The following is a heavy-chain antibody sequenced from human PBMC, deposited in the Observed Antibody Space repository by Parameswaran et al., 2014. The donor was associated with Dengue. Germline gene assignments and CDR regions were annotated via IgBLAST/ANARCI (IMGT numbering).Heavy chain of an antibody. Sequence: VRQMPGKGLEWVANIKQDGSEKYYVDSVKGRFTISRDNAKNSLYLQMNSLRAEDTAVYYCARGYRVPNLWGQGTLVTVSS. J-gene: IGHJ5*02. CDR2: IKQDGSEK. D-gene: IGHD1-1*01. V-gene: IGHV3-7*04. CDR3: ARGYRVPNL.